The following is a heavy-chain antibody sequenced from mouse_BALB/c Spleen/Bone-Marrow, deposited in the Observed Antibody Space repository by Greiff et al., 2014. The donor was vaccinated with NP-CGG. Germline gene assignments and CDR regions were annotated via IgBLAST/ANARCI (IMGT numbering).Heavy chain of an antibody. CDR2: ISSGGGST. D-gene: IGHD2-4*01. V-gene: IGHV5-12-1*01. J-gene: IGHJ3*01. CDR1: GFAFSSYD. Sequence: EVKLMESGGGLVKPGGSLKLSCAASGFAFSSYDMSWVRQTPEKRLEWVAYISSGGGSTYYSDTVKCRFTISRDNAKNTLYLEMSSLKSEDTAMYYCARHMIRGFAYWGQGTLVTVSA. CDR3: ARHMIRGFAY.